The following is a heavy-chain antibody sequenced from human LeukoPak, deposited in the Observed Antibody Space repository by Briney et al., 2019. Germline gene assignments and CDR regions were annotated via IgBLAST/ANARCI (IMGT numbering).Heavy chain of an antibody. V-gene: IGHV4-34*01. CDR1: GGSFSGYY. J-gene: IGHJ5*02. CDR3: ARVYYYDSSGYEKNWFDP. D-gene: IGHD3-22*01. Sequence: SETLSLTCAVYGGSFSGYYWSWIRQPPGKGLEWIGEINHSGSTNYNPSLKSRVTISVDTSKNQFSLKPSSVTAADTAVYYCARVYYYDSSGYEKNWFDPWGQGTLVTVSS. CDR2: INHSGST.